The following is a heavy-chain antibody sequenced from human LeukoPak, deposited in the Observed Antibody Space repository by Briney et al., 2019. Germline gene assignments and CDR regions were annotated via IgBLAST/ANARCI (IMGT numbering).Heavy chain of an antibody. J-gene: IGHJ1*01. Sequence: GGSLRLSCAASGFTFSDYYVSWIRQAPGKGLEWVSYISSSGSTIYYADSVKGRFTISRDNAKNSLYLQMNSLRAEDTAVYYCARNDLSIAAAVSYFQHWGQGTLVTVSS. V-gene: IGHV3-11*01. D-gene: IGHD6-13*01. CDR2: ISSSGSTI. CDR1: GFTFSDYY. CDR3: ARNDLSIAAAVSYFQH.